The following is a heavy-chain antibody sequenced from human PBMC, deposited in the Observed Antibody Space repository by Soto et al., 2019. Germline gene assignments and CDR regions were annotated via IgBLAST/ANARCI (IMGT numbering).Heavy chain of an antibody. Sequence: PGGTLRLSCAASGFTFTRYSMNWVRQAQGKGLEWVASISSTTNYIYYGESLKGRLTISRDNAKNSMYLQMNTLRAENTAVYYCARDSEDRSSNLDYWGQGTLVTVSS. V-gene: IGHV3-21*06. CDR1: GFTFTRYS. J-gene: IGHJ4*02. CDR3: ARDSEDRSSNLDY. CDR2: ISSTTNYI.